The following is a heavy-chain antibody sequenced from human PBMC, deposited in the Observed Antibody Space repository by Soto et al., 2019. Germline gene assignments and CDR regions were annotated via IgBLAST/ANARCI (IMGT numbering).Heavy chain of an antibody. D-gene: IGHD6-19*01. CDR1: GYSFTSYW. J-gene: IGHJ6*02. CDR3: ARLGRGWKQYYYYYYGMDV. CDR2: IYPGDSDT. V-gene: IGHV5-51*01. Sequence: PGESLKISCKGSGYSFTSYWIGWVRQMPGKGLEWMGIIYPGDSDTRYSPSFQGQVTISADKSISTAYLQWSSLKASDTAMYYCARLGRGWKQYYYYYYGMDVWGQETTVTVSS.